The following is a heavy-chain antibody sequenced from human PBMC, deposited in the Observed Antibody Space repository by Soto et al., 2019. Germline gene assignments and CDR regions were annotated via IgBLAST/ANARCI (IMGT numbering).Heavy chain of an antibody. Sequence: EVQLVESGGGLVQPGGSLRLSCAASGFAFSSYEMNWVRQSPGKGLEWLSYISSTASTIHYADSVKGRFTISRDNANKSVYLHMNSLTADDSAVYYCARAAGIMTRGFHGMYVWGQGTTVTFSS. CDR1: GFAFSSYE. CDR3: ARAAGIMTRGFHGMYV. D-gene: IGHD3-10*01. CDR2: ISSTASTI. J-gene: IGHJ6*02. V-gene: IGHV3-48*03.